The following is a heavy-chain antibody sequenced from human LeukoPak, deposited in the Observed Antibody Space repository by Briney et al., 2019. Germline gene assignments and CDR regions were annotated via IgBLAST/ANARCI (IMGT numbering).Heavy chain of an antibody. CDR3: AGDIGSSWKTRYYYYYMDV. CDR1: GGTFSSYA. Sequence: SVKVSCKASGGTFSSYAISWVRQAPGQGLEWMGGIIPIFGTANYAEKFQGRVTITTDESTSTAYMELSSLRSEDTAAYYCAGDIGSSWKTRYYYYYMDVWGKGTTVTVS. J-gene: IGHJ6*03. CDR2: IIPIFGTA. D-gene: IGHD6-13*01. V-gene: IGHV1-69*05.